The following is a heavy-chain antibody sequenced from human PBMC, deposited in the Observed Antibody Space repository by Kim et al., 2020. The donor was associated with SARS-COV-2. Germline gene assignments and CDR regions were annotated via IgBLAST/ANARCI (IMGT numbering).Heavy chain of an antibody. CDR3: ARNLYSGSYYRYYYGMDV. CDR1: GYSFSSYW. J-gene: IGHJ6*02. Sequence: GESLKISCKGSGYSFSSYWIGWVRQMPGKGLEWMGIIYPGDSDTRYSPSFQGQVTISADKSISTAYLQWSSLKASGTAMYYCARNLYSGSYYRYYYGMDVWGQGTTVTVSS. D-gene: IGHD1-26*01. CDR2: IYPGDSDT. V-gene: IGHV5-51*01.